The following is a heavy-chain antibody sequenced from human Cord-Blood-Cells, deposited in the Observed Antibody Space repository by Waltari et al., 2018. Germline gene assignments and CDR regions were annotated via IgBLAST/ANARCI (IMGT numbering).Heavy chain of an antibody. CDR2: INAGNGNT. J-gene: IGHJ5*01. CDR3: ARRRGGSYDLNWFDP. D-gene: IGHD5-12*01. CDR1: GYTFTSYA. V-gene: IGHV1-3*01. Sequence: QVQLVQSGAEVKKPGASVKVSCKASGYTFTSYAMHWVRQAPGQRLEWMGWINAGNGNTKYSQKFQGRVTITRDTSASTAYMELSSLRSEDTAVYYCARRRGGSYDLNWFDPWGQGTLVTVSS.